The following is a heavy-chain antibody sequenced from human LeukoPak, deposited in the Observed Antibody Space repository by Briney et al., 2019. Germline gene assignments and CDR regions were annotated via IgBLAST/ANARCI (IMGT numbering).Heavy chain of an antibody. CDR2: IYYSGST. CDR3: ARDPSDFRGWLDP. V-gene: IGHV4-39*07. Sequence: SETLSLTCTVSGGSISSSSYYWGWIRQPPGKGLEWIGSIYYSGSTYYNPSLKSRVTISVDTSKNQVSLNLTSVTAADTAVYYCARDPSDFRGWLDPWGLGTLVTVSS. D-gene: IGHD3-3*01. J-gene: IGHJ5*02. CDR1: GGSISSSSYY.